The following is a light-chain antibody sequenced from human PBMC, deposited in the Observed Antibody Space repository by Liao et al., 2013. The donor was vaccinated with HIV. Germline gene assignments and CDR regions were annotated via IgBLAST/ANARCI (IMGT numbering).Light chain of an antibody. V-gene: IGLV3-21*01. CDR2: YDS. CDR3: QLWDSSSDHPYV. CDR1: NIGSKN. J-gene: IGLJ1*01. Sequence: SYELTQPPSVSVAPGKTARITCGGNNIGSKNVHWYQQKPGQAPLLVIYYDSDRPSGIPERFSGSNSANTAALTISRVEAGDEADYYCQLWDSSSDHPYVFGTGTQVTVL.